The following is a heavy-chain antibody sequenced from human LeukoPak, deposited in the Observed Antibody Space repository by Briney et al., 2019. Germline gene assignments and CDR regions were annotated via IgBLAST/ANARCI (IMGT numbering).Heavy chain of an antibody. CDR1: GYTFTTYG. J-gene: IGHJ6*02. CDR3: ARDRRRGMDV. V-gene: IGHV1-69*04. Sequence: GASVKVSCKASGYTFTTYGISWVRQAPGQGLEWMGRIIPILGIANYAQKFQGRVTITADKSTSTAYMELSSLRSEDTAVYYCARDRRRGMDVWGQGTTVTVSS. CDR2: IIPILGIA.